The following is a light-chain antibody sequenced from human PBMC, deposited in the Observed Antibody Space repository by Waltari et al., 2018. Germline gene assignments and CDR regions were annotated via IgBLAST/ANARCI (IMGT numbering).Light chain of an antibody. CDR2: ETE. V-gene: IGLV1-51*02. CDR3: GTWDNNLSALV. J-gene: IGLJ2*01. CDR1: PSHIGNNY. Sequence: QSVLTQPPSVSAAPGQKVPASCSGSPSHIGNNYVSWYQQLPGAAPKVFIYETEKRPSGIPDRFSGSKSGTSASLGITGLQTGDEAAYYCGTWDNNLSALVFGGGTKLTVL.